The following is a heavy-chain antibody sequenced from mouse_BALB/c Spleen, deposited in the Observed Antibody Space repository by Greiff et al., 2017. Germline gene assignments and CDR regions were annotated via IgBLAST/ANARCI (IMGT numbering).Heavy chain of an antibody. V-gene: IGHV5-4*02. CDR2: ISDGGSYT. CDR3: ARGYGNYGWFAY. J-gene: IGHJ3*01. CDR1: GFTFSDYY. D-gene: IGHD2-10*02. Sequence: EVQGVESGGGLVKPGGSLKLSCAASGFTFSDYYMYWVRQTPEKRLEWVATISDGGSYTYYPDSVKGRFTISRDNAKNNLYLQMSSLKSEDTAMYYCARGYGNYGWFAYWGQGTLVTVSA.